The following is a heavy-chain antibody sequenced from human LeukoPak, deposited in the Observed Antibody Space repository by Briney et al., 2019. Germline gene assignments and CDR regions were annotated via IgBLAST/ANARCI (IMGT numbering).Heavy chain of an antibody. J-gene: IGHJ5*02. CDR3: ARDRAANQDWVEFDP. V-gene: IGHV3-66*03. CDR2: IRDSGEA. Sequence: GGSLRLSCAASGFTFSNAWMGWVRQAPGKGLEWVGLIRDSGEAFYADFARGRFAISRDESENTLYLQMNSLRVEDTAVYFCARDRAANQDWVEFDPWGQGTPVIVSS. D-gene: IGHD3/OR15-3a*01. CDR1: GFTFSNAW.